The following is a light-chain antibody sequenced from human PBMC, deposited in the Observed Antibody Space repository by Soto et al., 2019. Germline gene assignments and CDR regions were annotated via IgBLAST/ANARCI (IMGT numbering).Light chain of an antibody. CDR2: GAS. J-gene: IGKJ1*01. CDR1: QSVSSN. Sequence: EIVMTQSPATLSVSPGERATLSCRASQSVSSNLAWYQQKPGQAPRLLIYGASTRATGIPARFSGRGSGTEFTLTISSLQSGDFAVYYCQQYNNWPRTFGQGTKV. V-gene: IGKV3-15*01. CDR3: QQYNNWPRT.